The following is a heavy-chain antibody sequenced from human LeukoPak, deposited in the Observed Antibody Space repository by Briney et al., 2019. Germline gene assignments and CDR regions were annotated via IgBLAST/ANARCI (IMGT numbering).Heavy chain of an antibody. CDR1: GFTFSSYA. Sequence: GGSLRLSCAASGFTFSSYAMSWVRQAPGKGLEWVSAISGSGSTIYYADSVKGRFTISRDNAKNSLYLQMNSLRAEDTAVYYCARVSGPPSGYDYSYYYYYYMDVWGKGTTVTVSS. D-gene: IGHD5-12*01. CDR2: ISGSGSTI. J-gene: IGHJ6*03. CDR3: ARVSGPPSGYDYSYYYYYYMDV. V-gene: IGHV3-23*01.